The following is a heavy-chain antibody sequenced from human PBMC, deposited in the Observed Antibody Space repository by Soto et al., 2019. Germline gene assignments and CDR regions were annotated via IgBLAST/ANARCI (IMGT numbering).Heavy chain of an antibody. CDR1: GGSISSGGYY. Sequence: SETLSLTCAVSGGSISSGGYYWGWIRQPPGKGLEWIGSIYYSGNTYYNPSLKSRVTISVDTAKNQFSLKLSSVTAADTAVYYCARQYIFRSARYYNRPFDFWGKGTLFTVAS. CDR2: IYYSGNT. D-gene: IGHD3-10*01. J-gene: IGHJ4*02. V-gene: IGHV4-39*01. CDR3: ARQYIFRSARYYNRPFDF.